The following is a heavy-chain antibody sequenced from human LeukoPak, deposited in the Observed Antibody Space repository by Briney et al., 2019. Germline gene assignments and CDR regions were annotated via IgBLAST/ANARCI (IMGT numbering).Heavy chain of an antibody. Sequence: PGGSLRLSCETSGFIFRSHWMSWVRQAPGKGLEWVANINPVGSEMHNVDSVKGRITVSRDNAKNSMYLQMNSLRAVDTAVYYCARDHTAPTIIWDCWGQGTLVTVSS. CDR1: GFIFRSHW. D-gene: IGHD3/OR15-3a*01. CDR3: ARDHTAPTIIWDC. CDR2: INPVGSEM. J-gene: IGHJ4*02. V-gene: IGHV3-7*01.